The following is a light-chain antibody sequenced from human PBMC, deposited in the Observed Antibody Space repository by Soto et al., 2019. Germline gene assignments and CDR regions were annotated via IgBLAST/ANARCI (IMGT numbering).Light chain of an antibody. CDR2: DVF. J-gene: IGKJ4*01. V-gene: IGKV1-33*01. CDR1: QDISKY. Sequence: DIQMTQSASSLPASVGDTVTISCQASQDISKYLNWFQQKPGKAPKLLIYDVFNVETGVPSRFSGRGSGTDFTLMISNLQPEDFATYYWQQYDQLPITFGGGSKVDI. CDR3: QQYDQLPIT.